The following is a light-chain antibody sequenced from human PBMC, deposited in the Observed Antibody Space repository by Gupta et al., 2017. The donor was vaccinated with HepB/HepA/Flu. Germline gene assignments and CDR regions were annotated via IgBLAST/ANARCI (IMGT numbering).Light chain of an antibody. CDR1: SSDIGAYNY. V-gene: IGLV2-14*03. J-gene: IGLJ2*01. Sequence: QSALTQPASVSGSPGQSITIFCPGTSSDIGAYNYVSWHQQHPGKAPKCMIYEVSHRPSGVSNRFSGSKSGYTASLTISGLQAEDEADYYCSSYTRSSTVVFGGGTKLTVL. CDR2: EVS. CDR3: SSYTRSSTVV.